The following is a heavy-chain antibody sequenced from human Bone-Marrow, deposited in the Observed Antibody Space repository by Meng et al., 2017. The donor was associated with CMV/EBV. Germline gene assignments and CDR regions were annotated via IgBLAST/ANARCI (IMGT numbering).Heavy chain of an antibody. CDR2: IYYSGST. J-gene: IGHJ5*02. Sequence: GSLRLSCTVSGDSISTYYWSWIRQPPGKGLEWIAYIYYSGSTNYSPSLKSRVTISVDTSKNLFSLKLSSVTAADTAVYYCARVDDYSGSGSYYRAFAAWGPGTLVTVSS. V-gene: IGHV4-59*01. CDR1: GDSISTYY. CDR3: ARVDDYSGSGSYYRAFAA. D-gene: IGHD3-10*01.